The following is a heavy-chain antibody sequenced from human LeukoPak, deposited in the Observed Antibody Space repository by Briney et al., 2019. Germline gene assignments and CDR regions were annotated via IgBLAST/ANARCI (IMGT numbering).Heavy chain of an antibody. CDR3: ARRTRSSGWYRDDAFDI. CDR2: INHSGST. Sequence: SETLSLTCAVYGGSFSGYYWSWIRQPPGKGLEWIGEINHSGSTNYNPSLKSRVTISVDTSKNQFSLKLSSVTAADTAVYYCARRTRSSGWYRDDAFDIWGQGTMVTVSS. V-gene: IGHV4-34*01. J-gene: IGHJ3*02. CDR1: GGSFSGYY. D-gene: IGHD6-19*01.